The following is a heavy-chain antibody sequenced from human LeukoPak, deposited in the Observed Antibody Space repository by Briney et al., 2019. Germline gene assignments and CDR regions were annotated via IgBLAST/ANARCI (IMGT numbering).Heavy chain of an antibody. CDR3: ARFEEMYYDFWSGYYTSIKQGWFDP. CDR1: GYTFTSYA. D-gene: IGHD3-3*01. J-gene: IGHJ5*02. CDR2: INAGNGNT. V-gene: IGHV1-3*01. Sequence: ASVKVSCKASGYTFTSYAMHWVRQAPGQRLEWMGWINAGNGNTKYSQKFQGRVTITRDTSASTAYMELSSLRSEDTAVYYCARFEEMYYDFWSGYYTSIKQGWFDPWGQGTLVTVSS.